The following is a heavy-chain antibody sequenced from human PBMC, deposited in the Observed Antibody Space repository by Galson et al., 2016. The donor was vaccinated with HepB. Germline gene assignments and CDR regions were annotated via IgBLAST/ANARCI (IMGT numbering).Heavy chain of an antibody. CDR1: GFTLSTYD. D-gene: IGHD2-2*01. V-gene: IGHV3-48*02. CDR2: ISSSTYTI. J-gene: IGHJ4*02. CDR3: ARSKPSCSTSSCSFDD. Sequence: SLRLSCAASGFTLSTYDMSWVRQAPGKGLEWVSYISSSTYTICYANSVKGRFTISSGTAQNSVYLQMNSLRDEDTAVYHCARSKPSCSTSSCSFDDWGQGTLVTVSS.